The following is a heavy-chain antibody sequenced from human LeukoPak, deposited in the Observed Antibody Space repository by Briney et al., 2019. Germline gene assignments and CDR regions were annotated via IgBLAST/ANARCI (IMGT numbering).Heavy chain of an antibody. Sequence: ASVKVSCKASGYTFTNYSLHWVRQAPGERLEWMGWINTGNGNTKYSQKFQGRVTITRATSASTAYMELSSLRSEDTAVYYCARVGYSGYDSRPVFNYWGQGTLVTVSS. V-gene: IGHV1-3*04. CDR2: INTGNGNT. J-gene: IGHJ4*02. CDR3: ARVGYSGYDSRPVFNY. CDR1: GYTFTNYS. D-gene: IGHD5-12*01.